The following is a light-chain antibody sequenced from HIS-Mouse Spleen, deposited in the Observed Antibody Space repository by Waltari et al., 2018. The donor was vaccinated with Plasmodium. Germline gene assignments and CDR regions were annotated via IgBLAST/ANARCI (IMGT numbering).Light chain of an antibody. CDR1: QSVSSN. V-gene: IGKV3-15*01. CDR2: GAS. J-gene: IGKJ2*01. CDR3: QQYNNWPPYT. Sequence: EIVMTQSPATLSVSPGERATLSCRASQSVSSNLAWYQQKPGQAPRHLIYGASSRATGIPARFSGSGSGTEFTLTISSLQSEEVAVYYCQQYNNWPPYTFGQGTKLEIK.